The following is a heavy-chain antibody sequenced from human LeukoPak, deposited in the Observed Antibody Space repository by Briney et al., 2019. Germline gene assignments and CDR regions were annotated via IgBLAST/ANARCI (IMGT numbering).Heavy chain of an antibody. CDR3: ARDGERRAPDAFDI. CDR2: IRSKANSYAT. D-gene: IGHD3-10*01. V-gene: IGHV3-73*01. CDR1: GFTFSGSA. Sequence: GGSLRLSCAASGFTFSGSAMHWVRQASGKGLEWVGRIRSKANSYATAYAASVKGRFTISRDDSKNTAYLQMNSLKTEDTAVYYCARDGERRAPDAFDIWGQGTMVTVSS. J-gene: IGHJ3*02.